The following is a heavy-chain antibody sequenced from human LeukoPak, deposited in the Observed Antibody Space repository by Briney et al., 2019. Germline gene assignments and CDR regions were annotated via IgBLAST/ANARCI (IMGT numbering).Heavy chain of an antibody. J-gene: IGHJ4*02. D-gene: IGHD3-22*01. CDR1: GFTFSSYA. CDR2: ISISGDKT. V-gene: IGHV3-23*01. CDR3: AKVPPYDSSGYYFYYFDY. Sequence: GGSQRLSCAASGFTFSSYALSWVRQAPGKGLDWVSAISISGDKTFYADSVKGRVTISRDNSKNTLYLQMNSLRAEDTAVYYCAKVPPYDSSGYYFYYFDYWGQGTLVTVSS.